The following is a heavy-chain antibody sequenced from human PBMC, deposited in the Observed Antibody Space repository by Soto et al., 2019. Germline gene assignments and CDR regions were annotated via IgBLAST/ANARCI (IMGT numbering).Heavy chain of an antibody. CDR2: IRSKAYGGTT. D-gene: IGHD3-16*02. Sequence: EVQLVESGGGLVQPGRSLRLSCTASGFTFGDYAMSWFRQAPGKGLEWVGFIRSKAYGGTTEYAASVKGRFTISRDDSKSIAYLQMNSLKTEDTAVYYCTKYVITFGGVIPDFDYWGQGTLVTVSS. CDR3: TKYVITFGGVIPDFDY. CDR1: GFTFGDYA. V-gene: IGHV3-49*03. J-gene: IGHJ4*02.